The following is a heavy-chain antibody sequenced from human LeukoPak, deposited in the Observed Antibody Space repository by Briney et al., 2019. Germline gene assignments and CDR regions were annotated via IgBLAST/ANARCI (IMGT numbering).Heavy chain of an antibody. CDR2: IYYSGST. CDR3: ARNSSPNYYSDY. D-gene: IGHD6-13*01. J-gene: IGHJ4*02. V-gene: IGHV4-30-4*01. CDR1: GGSISSGDYY. Sequence: SQTLSLTCTVSGGSISSGDYYWSWIRQPPGKGLEWIGYIYYSGSTYYNPSLKSRVTISVDTSKNQFSLKLSSVTAADTAVYYCARNSSPNYYSDYWGQGTLVTVSS.